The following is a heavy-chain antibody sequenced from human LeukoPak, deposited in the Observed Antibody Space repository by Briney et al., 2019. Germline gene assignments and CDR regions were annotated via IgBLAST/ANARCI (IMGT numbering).Heavy chain of an antibody. J-gene: IGHJ4*02. CDR3: ATLGGRIAAAGTVRGDY. V-gene: IGHV3-15*01. CDR1: GFTFSNAW. CDR2: IKSKTDGGTT. Sequence: GGSLRLSCAASGFTFSNAWMSWVRQAPGKGLEWVGRIKSKTDGGTTDYAAPVKGRFTISRDDSKNTLYLQMNSLKTEDTAVYYCATLGGRIAAAGTVRGDYWGQGTLVTVSS. D-gene: IGHD6-13*01.